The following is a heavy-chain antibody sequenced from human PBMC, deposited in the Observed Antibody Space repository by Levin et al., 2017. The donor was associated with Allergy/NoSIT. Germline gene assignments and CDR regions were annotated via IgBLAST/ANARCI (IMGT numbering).Heavy chain of an antibody. CDR2: IYPGDSDI. J-gene: IGHJ4*02. D-gene: IGHD4-23*01. V-gene: IGHV5-51*01. Sequence: AGESLKISCKGSGYNFTSYWIGWVRQMPGKGLEWMGIIYPGDSDIRYSPSFQGQVTISADKSITTAYLHWNSLKASDTAIYYCATIRWARDDGGAIDYWGRGTLVTVSS. CDR3: ATIRWARDDGGAIDY. CDR1: GYNFTSYW.